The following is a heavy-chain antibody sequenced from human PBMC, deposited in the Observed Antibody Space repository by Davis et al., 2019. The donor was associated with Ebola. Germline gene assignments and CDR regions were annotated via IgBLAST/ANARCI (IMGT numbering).Heavy chain of an antibody. J-gene: IGHJ4*02. CDR1: EFTFSSHN. CDR3: ARFCHYTDCSYFDY. V-gene: IGHV3-21*04. Sequence: PGGSLRLSCAASEFTFSSHNMNWVRQAPGKGLEWVSSISRSGRYISYADSVKGRFIISRDGAKNSLYLQMNSLRADDTATYYCARFCHYTDCSYFDYWGQGTMVAVSS. D-gene: IGHD2-15*01. CDR2: ISRSGRYI.